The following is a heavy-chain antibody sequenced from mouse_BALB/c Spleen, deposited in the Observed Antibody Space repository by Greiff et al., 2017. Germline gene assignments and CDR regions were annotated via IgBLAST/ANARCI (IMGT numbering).Heavy chain of an antibody. CDR3: ARGRPDGGFAY. V-gene: IGHV1-9*01. J-gene: IGHJ3*01. CDR1: GYTFSSYW. CDR2: ILPGSGST. Sequence: QVQLKESGAELMKPGASVKISCKATGYTFSSYWIEWVKQRPGHGLEWIGEILPGSGSTNYNEKFKGKATFTADTSSNTAYMQLSSLTSEDSAVYYCARGRPDGGFAYWGQGTLVTVSA.